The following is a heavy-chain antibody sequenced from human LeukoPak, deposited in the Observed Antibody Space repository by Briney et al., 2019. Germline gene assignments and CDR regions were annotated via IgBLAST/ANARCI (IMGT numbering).Heavy chain of an antibody. CDR1: GGSISSGGYY. CDR2: IYYSGST. CDR3: AKVRGYYYAMDV. D-gene: IGHD3-16*01. J-gene: IGHJ6*02. Sequence: SQTLSLTCTVSGGSISSGGYYWNWIRQPPGKGLEWIGYIYYSGSTNYNPSLKSRVTISVDTSKNQFSLKLSSVTAADTAMYYCAKVRGYYYAMDVWGQGTTVTVSS. V-gene: IGHV4-61*08.